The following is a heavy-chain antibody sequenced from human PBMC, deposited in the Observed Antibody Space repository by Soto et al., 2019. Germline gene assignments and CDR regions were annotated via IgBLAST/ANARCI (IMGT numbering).Heavy chain of an antibody. CDR3: AREVITIN. V-gene: IGHV3-30*19. CDR2: ISYDGSNK. J-gene: IGHJ3*01. CDR1: GFTFSSYG. D-gene: IGHD3-10*01. Sequence: QVQLVESGGGVVQPGRSLRLSCAASGFTFSSYGMHWVRQAPGKGLEWVAVISYDGSNKYYADSVKGRFTISRDNSKNTLYLQMNSLRAEDTAVYYCAREVITINWGQGTMVTVSS.